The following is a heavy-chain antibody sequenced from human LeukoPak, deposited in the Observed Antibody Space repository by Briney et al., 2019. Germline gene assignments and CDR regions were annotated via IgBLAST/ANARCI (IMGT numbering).Heavy chain of an antibody. J-gene: IGHJ5*02. Sequence: SETLSLTCTVSGGSISRYYWSWIRQPPGKGLEWIGYIYYIGSTNYTPSLKSRVNISVDTSKNQFSLKPSSVTAADKDVYYCARGGGIAAAGFGFDPWGQGTLVTVSS. CDR1: GGSISRYY. CDR3: ARGGGIAAAGFGFDP. D-gene: IGHD6-13*01. CDR2: IYYIGST. V-gene: IGHV4-59*01.